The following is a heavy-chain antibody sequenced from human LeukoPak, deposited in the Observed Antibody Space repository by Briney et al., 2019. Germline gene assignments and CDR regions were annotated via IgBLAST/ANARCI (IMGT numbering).Heavy chain of an antibody. CDR2: IWYDGSNK. D-gene: IGHD3-22*01. CDR1: GFTFSSYG. V-gene: IGHV3-33*01. CDR3: ARDRNYYDRNFDY. Sequence: PGRSLRLSCAASGFTFSSYGMHWGRQAPGKGLEWVAVIWYDGSNKYYADSVKGRFTISRDNSKNTLYLQMNSLRAEATAVYSCARDRNYYDRNFDYWGQGPLVTVSS. J-gene: IGHJ4*02.